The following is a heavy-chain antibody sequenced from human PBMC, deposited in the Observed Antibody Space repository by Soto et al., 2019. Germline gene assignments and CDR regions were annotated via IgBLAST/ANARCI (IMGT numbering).Heavy chain of an antibody. CDR3: ARDNIVSKGYGMDV. D-gene: IGHD5-12*01. CDR2: IHSSGTF. Sequence: SETLSLTCTVSGASISNAYWSWIRQAAGKRLEWIGRIHSSGTFNYNPSLKSRVSISRDTSQNQISLKLSSVTAADTAVYYCARDNIVSKGYGMDVWGQGTTVTVSS. V-gene: IGHV4-4*07. CDR1: GASISNAY. J-gene: IGHJ6*02.